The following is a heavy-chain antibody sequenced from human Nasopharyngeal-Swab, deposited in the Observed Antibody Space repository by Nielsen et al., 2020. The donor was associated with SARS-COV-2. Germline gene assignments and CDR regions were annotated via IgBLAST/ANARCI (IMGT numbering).Heavy chain of an antibody. V-gene: IGHV3-7*03. CDR3: ARAIAAAGSY. CDR2: IKQDGSEK. D-gene: IGHD6-13*01. J-gene: IGHJ4*02. Sequence: WSRQPPGKGLEWVANIKQDGSEKYYVDSVKGRFTISRDNAKNSLYLQMNSLRAEDTAVYYCARAIAAAGSYWGRGTLVTVSS.